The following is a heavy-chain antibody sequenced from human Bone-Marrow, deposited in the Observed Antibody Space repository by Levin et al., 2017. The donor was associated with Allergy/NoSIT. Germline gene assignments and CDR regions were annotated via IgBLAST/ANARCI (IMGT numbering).Heavy chain of an antibody. D-gene: IGHD1-7*01. Sequence: LSQTLSLTCTVSGGSISSSSYYWGWFRQPPGKGLEWIGSIYYSGSTYYNPSLKSRVTISVDTSKNHFSLKLSSVTAADTAVYYCARPLLIKSGNTFDYYYHMDVWGQGTTVTVSS. CDR1: GGSISSSSYY. J-gene: IGHJ6*02. V-gene: IGHV4-39*02. CDR2: IYYSGST. CDR3: ARPLLIKSGNTFDYYYHMDV.